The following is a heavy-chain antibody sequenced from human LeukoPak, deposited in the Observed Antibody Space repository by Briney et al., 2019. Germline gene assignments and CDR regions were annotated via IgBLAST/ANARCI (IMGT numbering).Heavy chain of an antibody. CDR2: MYSGGST. Sequence: PGGSLRLSCAASGFTVSSNYMSWVRQAPGKGLEWVSVMYSGGSTYYADSVKGRFTISRDISKNTVYLQMNNLRAKDTAVYYCANIDDFARDYFDYWGQGTLVTVSS. CDR3: ANIDDFARDYFDY. CDR1: GFTVSSNY. V-gene: IGHV3-53*01. D-gene: IGHD3/OR15-3a*01. J-gene: IGHJ4*02.